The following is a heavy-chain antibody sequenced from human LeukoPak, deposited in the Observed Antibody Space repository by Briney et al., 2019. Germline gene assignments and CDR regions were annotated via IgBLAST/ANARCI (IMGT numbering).Heavy chain of an antibody. J-gene: IGHJ4*02. V-gene: IGHV4-39*01. Sequence: SETLSLNCTVSGGSISSSSYYWGWIRQPPGKGLEWIGSIYYSGSTYYNPSLKSRVTISVDTSKNQFSLKLSSVTAADTAVYYCARHVGATHDYWGQGTLVTVSS. CDR2: IYYSGST. CDR1: GGSISSSSYY. D-gene: IGHD1-26*01. CDR3: ARHVGATHDY.